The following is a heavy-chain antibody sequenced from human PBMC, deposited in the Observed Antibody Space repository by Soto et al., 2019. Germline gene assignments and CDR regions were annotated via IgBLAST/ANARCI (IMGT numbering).Heavy chain of an antibody. CDR1: GDSVSSNSAA. D-gene: IGHD3-3*01. CDR2: TYYRSKWYN. J-gene: IGHJ4*02. V-gene: IGHV6-1*01. CDR3: ARGGYDFWSGYSSFDY. Sequence: SQTLSLTCAISGDSVSSNSAAWNWIRQSPSRGLEWLGRTYYRSKWYNDYAVSVKSRITINPDTSKNQFSLQLNSVTPEDTAVYYCARGGYDFWSGYSSFDYWGQGTLVTVSS.